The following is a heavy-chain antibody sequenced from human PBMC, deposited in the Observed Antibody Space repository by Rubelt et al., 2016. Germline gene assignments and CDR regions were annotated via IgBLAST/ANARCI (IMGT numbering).Heavy chain of an antibody. CDR1: GFTFSSYW. Sequence: GQLVESGGGLVQPGGSLRLSCAASGFTFSSYWMHWVRQAPGKGLVWVSRINSDGSSTSYADSVKGRFTISRDNAKNSLYLQMNSLRAEDTAVYYCARGYCTNGVCYYLNWFDPWGQGTLVTVSS. D-gene: IGHD2-8*01. V-gene: IGHV3-74*02. CDR3: ARGYCTNGVCYYLNWFDP. J-gene: IGHJ5*02. CDR2: INSDGSST.